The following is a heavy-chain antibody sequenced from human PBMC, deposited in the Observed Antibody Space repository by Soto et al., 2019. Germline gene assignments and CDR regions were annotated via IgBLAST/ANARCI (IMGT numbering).Heavy chain of an antibody. CDR1: GFTFSSYE. J-gene: IGHJ4*02. D-gene: IGHD2-21*02. Sequence: GGSPRLSCAASGFTFSSYEMNWVRQAPGKGLEWVSYISSSGSTIYYTDSVKGRFTISRDNAKNSLYLQMNSLRAEDTAVYYCARVGDATFDYWGQGTLVTVSS. V-gene: IGHV3-48*03. CDR2: ISSSGSTI. CDR3: ARVGDATFDY.